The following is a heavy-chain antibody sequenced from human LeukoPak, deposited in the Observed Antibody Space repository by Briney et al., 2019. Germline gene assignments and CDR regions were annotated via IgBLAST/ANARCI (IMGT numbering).Heavy chain of an antibody. CDR2: IGTVGDT. D-gene: IGHD5-12*01. Sequence: GGSLRLSCAAYGFTFISYAMSWVRQAPGKGLEWVLAIGTVGDTYHPGSVKCRFTISRENAKNSLYLQMNSLRAGDTAVYYCARVRKYSGYYSWYFDLWGRGTLVTVSS. CDR1: GFTFISYA. CDR3: ARVRKYSGYYSWYFDL. J-gene: IGHJ2*01. V-gene: IGHV3-13*01.